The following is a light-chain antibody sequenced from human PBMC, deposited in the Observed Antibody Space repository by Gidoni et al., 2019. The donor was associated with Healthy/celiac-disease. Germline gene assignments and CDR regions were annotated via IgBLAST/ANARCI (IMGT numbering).Light chain of an antibody. V-gene: IGKV1-12*01. CDR2: DAS. CDR3: QQDNSFPGT. J-gene: IGKJ1*01. Sequence: LQVAQSPSSVSASVGDRVTITFRASQGISSWLAWYQQKPGKAPKLLIYDASSLQSEVPSRFSGSGSGTDFTITISSLQPEDFATYYCQQDNSFPGTFGQGTKVEIK. CDR1: QGISSW.